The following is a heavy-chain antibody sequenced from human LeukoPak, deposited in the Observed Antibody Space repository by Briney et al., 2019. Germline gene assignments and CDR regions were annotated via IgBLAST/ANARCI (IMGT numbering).Heavy chain of an antibody. Sequence: PSETLSLTCTVSGGSVSSGSYYWSWIRRPAGKGLEWIGRIYTSGSTNYNPSLKSRVTMSVDTSKNQFSLRLSSVTAADTAIYYCAREWHHVFDYWGQGILVTVSS. D-gene: IGHD5-12*01. J-gene: IGHJ4*02. CDR3: AREWHHVFDY. CDR1: GGSVSSGSYY. CDR2: IYTSGST. V-gene: IGHV4-61*02.